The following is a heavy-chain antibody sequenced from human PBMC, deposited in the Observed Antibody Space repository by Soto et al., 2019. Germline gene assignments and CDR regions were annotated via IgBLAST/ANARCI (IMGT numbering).Heavy chain of an antibody. CDR2: ISGSGGST. D-gene: IGHD3-22*01. V-gene: IGHV3-23*01. CDR1: GFTFSSYA. CDR3: AKYYYDSSGYVSPIDAFDI. J-gene: IGHJ3*02. Sequence: RRLSCAASGFTFSSYAMSWVRQAPGKGLEWVSAISGSGGSTYYADSVKGRFTISRDNSKNTLYLQMNSLRAEDTAVYYCAKYYYDSSGYVSPIDAFDIWGQGTMVTVSS.